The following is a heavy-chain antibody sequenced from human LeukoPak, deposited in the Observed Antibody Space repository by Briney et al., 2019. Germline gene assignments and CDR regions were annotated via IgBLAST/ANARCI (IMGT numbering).Heavy chain of an antibody. V-gene: IGHV4-59*08. CDR3: ARHRGTSSWNDN. CDR1: GSSISSYY. J-gene: IGHJ4*02. CDR2: IHDTGGT. D-gene: IGHD6-13*01. Sequence: SETLSLTCTVSGSSISSYYWSRIRQPPGKGLEWIGYIHDTGGTNYNPSLKSRVTMSLDTSKNQLSLKLTSVTAADTAVYYCARHRGTSSWNDNWGQGSLVTVSS.